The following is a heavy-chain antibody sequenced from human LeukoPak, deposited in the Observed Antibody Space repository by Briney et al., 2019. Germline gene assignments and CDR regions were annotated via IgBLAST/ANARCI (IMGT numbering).Heavy chain of an antibody. CDR3: AKEIDTLGTNAFDI. CDR1: GFTFDDYA. J-gene: IGHJ3*02. D-gene: IGHD2-15*01. CDR2: ISGDGGST. Sequence: PGVSLRLSCAASGFTFDDYAMHWVRQAPGKGLEWVSLISGDGGSTYYADSVRGRFTISRDNSKNSLYLQMDSLRTGDTAFYYCAKEIDTLGTNAFDIWGQGTMVTASS. V-gene: IGHV3-43*02.